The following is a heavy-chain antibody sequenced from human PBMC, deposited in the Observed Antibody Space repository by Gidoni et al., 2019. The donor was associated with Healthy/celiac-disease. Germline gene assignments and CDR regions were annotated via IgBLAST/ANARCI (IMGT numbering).Heavy chain of an antibody. Sequence: LLKVSCKASGYTFPRYAMHWVRQAPGQRLEWMGWINAGNGNTKYSQKFQGRVTITRDTSASTAYMELSSLRSEDTAVYYCARGVRGNPMVTGSDFDYWGQGTLVTVSS. V-gene: IGHV1-3*01. D-gene: IGHD5-18*01. J-gene: IGHJ4*02. CDR3: ARGVRGNPMVTGSDFDY. CDR2: INAGNGNT. CDR1: GYTFPRYA.